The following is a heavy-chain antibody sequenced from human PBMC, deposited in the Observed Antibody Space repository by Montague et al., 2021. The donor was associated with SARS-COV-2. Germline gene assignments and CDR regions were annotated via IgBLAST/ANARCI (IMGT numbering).Heavy chain of an antibody. Sequence: SETLSLTCTVSGGSISSSSYYWGWIRQPPGKGLEWIGSIYYSGSTYCNPSLKSRVTISVDTSKNQFSLKLSSVTAADTAVYYCARAIGSMYSSGWYYYYYGMDVWGQGTTVTVSS. CDR3: ARAIGSMYSSGWYYYYYGMDV. J-gene: IGHJ6*01. CDR1: GGSISSSSYY. V-gene: IGHV4-39*07. D-gene: IGHD6-19*01. CDR2: IYYSGST.